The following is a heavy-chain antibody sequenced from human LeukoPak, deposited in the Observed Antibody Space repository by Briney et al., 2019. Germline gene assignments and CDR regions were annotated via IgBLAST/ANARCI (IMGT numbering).Heavy chain of an antibody. CDR3: ARASFGYSSSTYNWFDP. CDR1: GDSASSNSAA. J-gene: IGHJ5*02. D-gene: IGHD6-6*01. CDR2: TYYRSKWYN. Sequence: SQTLSLTSAISGDSASSNSAACRSIRQSPSRGLEWRGRTYYRSKWYNDYAVSVKSRITINPDTSKNQFSLQLNSVTPEDTAVYYCARASFGYSSSTYNWFDPWGQGTLVTVSS. V-gene: IGHV6-1*01.